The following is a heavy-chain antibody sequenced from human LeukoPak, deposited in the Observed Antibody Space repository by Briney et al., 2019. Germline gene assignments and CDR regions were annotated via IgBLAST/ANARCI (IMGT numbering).Heavy chain of an antibody. CDR1: GYTFTSYY. D-gene: IGHD3-3*01. Sequence: VASVKVSCKASGYTFTSYYMHWVRQAPGQGLEWMGIINPSGGSTSYAQKFQGRVTMTRDMSTSTVYMELSSLRSEDTAVYYCARVTQYYDFWSGYSDIPFDYWGQGTLVTVSS. CDR2: INPSGGST. CDR3: ARVTQYYDFWSGYSDIPFDY. V-gene: IGHV1-46*01. J-gene: IGHJ4*02.